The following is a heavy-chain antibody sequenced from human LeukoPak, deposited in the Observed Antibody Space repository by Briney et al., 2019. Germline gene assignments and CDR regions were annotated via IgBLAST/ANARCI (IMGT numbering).Heavy chain of an antibody. D-gene: IGHD3-16*02. CDR2: IYYSGST. J-gene: IGHJ4*03. CDR1: GGSISSSSYY. CDR3: ARDVPGGVWGSYRYFDY. V-gene: IGHV4-30-4*08. Sequence: PSETLSLTCTVSGGSISSSSYYWGWIRQPPGKGLEWIGYIYYSGSTYYNPSLKSRVTISVDTSKNQFSLKLSSVTAADTAVYYCARDVPGGVWGSYRYFDYWGQGTMVTLSS.